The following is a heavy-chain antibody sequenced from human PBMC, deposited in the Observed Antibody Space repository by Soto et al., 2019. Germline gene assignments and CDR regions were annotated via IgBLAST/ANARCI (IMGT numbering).Heavy chain of an antibody. Sequence: QLQLQESGPGLVKPSETLSLTCTVSGGSISSSSYYWGWIRQPPGKGLEWIGNIYYSGRTYYNPSRKSRLTISVDTSRNQFSLNPSSVTAADTAVYYCARRGSGSYFHYWGQGTLVTVSS. D-gene: IGHD1-26*01. CDR2: IYYSGRT. J-gene: IGHJ4*02. V-gene: IGHV4-39*01. CDR1: GGSISSSSYY. CDR3: ARRGSGSYFHY.